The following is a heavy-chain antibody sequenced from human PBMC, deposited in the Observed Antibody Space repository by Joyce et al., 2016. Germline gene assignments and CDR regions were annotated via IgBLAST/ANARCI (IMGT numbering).Heavy chain of an antibody. Sequence: QVQLQEWGAGLLKPSETLSLTCAVYGGSLSGYYWSWIRQAPGRGLEWIGEVNDRGRTNYNPSLKSRATTSMDTSKNQFSLRLTTVTAADTAVYFCARARRGIILARGEMGEYLQHWGRGTVVIVSS. CDR3: ARARRGIILARGEMGEYLQH. CDR2: VNDRGRT. J-gene: IGHJ1*01. CDR1: GGSLSGYY. D-gene: IGHD3-10*01. V-gene: IGHV4-34*01.